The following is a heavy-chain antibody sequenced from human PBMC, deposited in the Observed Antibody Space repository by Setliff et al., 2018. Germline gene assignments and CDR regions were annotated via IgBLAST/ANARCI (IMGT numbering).Heavy chain of an antibody. D-gene: IGHD3-22*01. J-gene: IGHJ4*02. V-gene: IGHV4-38-2*01. CDR1: GYSISSGYY. CDR3: ARGDYYDPKYYFDY. Sequence: LSEPLSLTCAVSGYSISSGYYWGWIRQPPGKGLEWIGSIYHSGSTYYNPSLKSRVTISVDTSKNQFSLKLSSVTAADTAVYYCARGDYYDPKYYFDYWGQGTLVTVSS. CDR2: IYHSGST.